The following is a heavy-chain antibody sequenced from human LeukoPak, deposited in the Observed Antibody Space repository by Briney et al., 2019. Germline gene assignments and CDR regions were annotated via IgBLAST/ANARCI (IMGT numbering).Heavy chain of an antibody. J-gene: IGHJ4*02. V-gene: IGHV1-18*01. CDR3: ARDLVRPSCATDRCYTLAF. Sequence: ASVKVSCKTFGYSFANYGISWMRQAPGQGLEWMAWISPYNGDGIAAQRFQGRLSMTTDPSTSTAYMELRSLRSDDTAVYYCARDLVRPSCATDRCYTLAFWGQGTQITVSS. D-gene: IGHD2-15*01. CDR1: GYSFANYG. CDR2: ISPYNGDG.